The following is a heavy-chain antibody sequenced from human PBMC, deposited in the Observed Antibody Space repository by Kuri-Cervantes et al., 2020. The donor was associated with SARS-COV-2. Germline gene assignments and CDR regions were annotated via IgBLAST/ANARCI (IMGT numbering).Heavy chain of an antibody. CDR3: ARDLYDSSGYYSPHAFDY. J-gene: IGHJ4*02. V-gene: IGHV3-69-1*01. Sequence: GGSLRLSCAASGFTFSDYYMNWVRQAPGKGLEWVSSISSSSTIYYADSVKGRFTISRDNAKNPLYLQMNSLRAEDTAVYYCARDLYDSSGYYSPHAFDYWGQGTLVTVSS. CDR1: GFTFSDYY. D-gene: IGHD3-22*01. CDR2: ISSSSTI.